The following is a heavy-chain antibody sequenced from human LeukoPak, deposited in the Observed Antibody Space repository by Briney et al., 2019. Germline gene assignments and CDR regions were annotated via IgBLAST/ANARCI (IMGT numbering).Heavy chain of an antibody. D-gene: IGHD3-16*02. J-gene: IGHJ3*02. Sequence: SQTLSLTCTVPGGSISSGGYYWSWIRQHPGKGLEWIGYIYYSGSTYYNPSLKSRVTISVDTSKNQFSLKLSSVTAADTAVYYCARDGRLGELSLFAFDIWGQGTMVTVSS. CDR1: GGSISSGGYY. V-gene: IGHV4-31*03. CDR3: ARDGRLGELSLFAFDI. CDR2: IYYSGST.